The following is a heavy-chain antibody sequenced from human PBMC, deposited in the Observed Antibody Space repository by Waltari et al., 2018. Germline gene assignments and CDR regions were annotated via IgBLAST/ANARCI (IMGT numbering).Heavy chain of an antibody. CDR2: IYYSGST. D-gene: IGHD3-10*01. J-gene: IGHJ4*02. CDR3: ARSTPDFFFSV. V-gene: IGHV4-59*01. Sequence: QVQLQESGPGLVKPSETLSLTCTVSGGSLSSYYWSWIRQPPGKGLEWIGYIYYSGSTNYNPSLKSRVTISVDTSKNQFSLKLSSVTAADTAVYYCARSTPDFFFSVWGQGTLVTVSS. CDR1: GGSLSSYY.